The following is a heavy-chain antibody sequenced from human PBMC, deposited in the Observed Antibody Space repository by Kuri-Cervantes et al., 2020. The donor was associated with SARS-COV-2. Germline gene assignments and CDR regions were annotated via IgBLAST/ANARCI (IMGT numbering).Heavy chain of an antibody. V-gene: IGHV3-7*02. J-gene: IGHJ4*02. CDR1: GFTFSSYW. Sequence: GGSLRLSCAASGFTFSSYWMSWVRQAPGKGLEWVANIKQDGSEEYYVDSVKGRFTISRDNAKNSLYLQMNSLRAEDTAVYYCAMKSTRNNYYDSSGSFDYWGQGTLVTVSS. CDR3: AMKSTRNNYYDSSGSFDY. CDR2: IKQDGSEE. D-gene: IGHD3-22*01.